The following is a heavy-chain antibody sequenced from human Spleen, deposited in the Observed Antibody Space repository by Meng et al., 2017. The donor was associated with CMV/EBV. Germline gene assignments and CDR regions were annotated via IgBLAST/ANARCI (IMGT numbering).Heavy chain of an antibody. CDR3: AKDLGRGFLEWLSYYYYYGMDV. D-gene: IGHD3-3*01. Sequence: GGSLRLSCAASGFTFSSYSMNWVRQAPGKGLEWVSAISGSGGSTYYADSVKGRFTISRDNSKNTLYLQMNSLRAEDTAVYYCAKDLGRGFLEWLSYYYYYGMDVWGQGTTVTVSS. CDR2: ISGSGGST. V-gene: IGHV3-23*01. J-gene: IGHJ6*02. CDR1: GFTFSSYS.